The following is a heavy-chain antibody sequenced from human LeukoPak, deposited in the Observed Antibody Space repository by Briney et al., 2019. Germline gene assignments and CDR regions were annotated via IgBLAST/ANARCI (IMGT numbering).Heavy chain of an antibody. CDR3: ARDAADYSDAFDI. J-gene: IGHJ3*02. CDR1: GFTFSSYA. CDR2: IGGSGGST. D-gene: IGHD4-11*01. Sequence: GGSLRLSCAASGFTFSSYAMSWVRQAPGKGLEWVSAIGGSGGSTFYTDSVKGRFTISRDNSRNTLYLQVSSLRAEDTAVYYCARDAADYSDAFDIWGQGTMVTVSS. V-gene: IGHV3-23*01.